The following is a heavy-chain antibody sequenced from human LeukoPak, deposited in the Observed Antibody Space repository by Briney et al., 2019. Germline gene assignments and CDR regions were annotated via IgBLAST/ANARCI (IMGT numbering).Heavy chain of an antibody. J-gene: IGHJ5*02. D-gene: IGHD2-2*01. Sequence: PGRSLRLFCTASGFTFGDYAMSWFRQAPGKGLVWVGFIRSKAYGGSTEYAASVKGRFTISRDDSKSIAYLQMNSLKTEDTAVYYCTRAYTQLGFDPWGQGTLVSVSS. CDR3: TRAYTQLGFDP. CDR1: GFTFGDYA. CDR2: IRSKAYGGST. V-gene: IGHV3-49*03.